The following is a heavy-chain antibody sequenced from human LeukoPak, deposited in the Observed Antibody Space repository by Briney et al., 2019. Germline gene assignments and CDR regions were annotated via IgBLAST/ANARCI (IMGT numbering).Heavy chain of an antibody. CDR2: IYAGGTS. CDR3: ARSPPAPKEFDY. J-gene: IGHJ4*02. V-gene: IGHV4-4*09. CDR1: DASIRDYY. D-gene: IGHD2-2*01. Sequence: SETLSLTCTVSDASIRDYYWSWIRQPPGKGLEWIGYIYAGGTSNYIPSLKSRVTMSIDTSRNQFSLKLTSVTAADTAVYYCARSPPAPKEFDYWGQGTLVTVSS.